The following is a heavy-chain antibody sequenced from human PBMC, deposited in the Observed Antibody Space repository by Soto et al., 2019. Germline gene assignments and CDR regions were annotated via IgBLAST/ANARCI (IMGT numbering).Heavy chain of an antibody. Sequence: QVQLVESGGGVVEPGRSLRLSCAASGFTFSSYAMHWVRQAPGKGLEWVAGISYDGSNKYYADSVKGRFTISRDNSKNTLYLQMNSRRAEDTAVYYCAGGPWYSGYDYVPQYFQHWGQGTLVTVSS. CDR3: AGGPWYSGYDYVPQYFQH. V-gene: IGHV3-30-3*01. CDR1: GFTFSSYA. D-gene: IGHD5-12*01. CDR2: ISYDGSNK. J-gene: IGHJ1*01.